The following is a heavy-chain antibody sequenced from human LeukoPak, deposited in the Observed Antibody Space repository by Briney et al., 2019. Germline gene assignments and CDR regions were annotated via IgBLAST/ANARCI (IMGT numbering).Heavy chain of an antibody. D-gene: IGHD3-22*01. Sequence: SVKVSCKASGVTFSSYAISWGRQAPGQGLEWMGRIIPIFGIANYAQKFQGRVTITADKSTSTAYMELSSLRSEDTAVYYCARPDYYDSSGYIYYYYYGMDVWGQGTTVTVSS. CDR3: ARPDYYDSSGYIYYYYYGMDV. CDR2: IIPIFGIA. J-gene: IGHJ6*02. V-gene: IGHV1-69*04. CDR1: GVTFSSYA.